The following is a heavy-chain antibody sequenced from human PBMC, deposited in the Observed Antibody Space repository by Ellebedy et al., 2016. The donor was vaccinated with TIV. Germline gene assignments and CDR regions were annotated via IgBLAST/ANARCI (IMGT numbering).Heavy chain of an antibody. CDR2: ISRSGSTI. Sequence: PGGSLRLSCAASGFTFSDYYMSWIRPAPGKGLAWVSYISRSGSTIYYADSVKCRFTISRDNAKNSLYLQMNSLRAEDTAVYYCAREGETAMVHGKDVWGQGTTVTVSS. V-gene: IGHV3-11*01. CDR3: AREGETAMVHGKDV. J-gene: IGHJ6*02. CDR1: GFTFSDYY. D-gene: IGHD5-18*01.